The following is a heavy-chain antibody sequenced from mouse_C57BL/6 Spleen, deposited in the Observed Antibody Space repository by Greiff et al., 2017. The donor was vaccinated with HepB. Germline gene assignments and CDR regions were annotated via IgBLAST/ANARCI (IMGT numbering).Heavy chain of an antibody. D-gene: IGHD1-1*02. CDR1: GYTFTSYW. Sequence: QVQLQQPGAELVKPGASVKLSCKASGYTFTSYWMQWVKQRPGQGLEWIGVINPGSGGTNYNEKFKGKATLTADKSSSTAYIQLSSLTSEDSAVYFCARSRWAWFAYWGQGTLVTVSA. J-gene: IGHJ3*01. CDR3: ARSRWAWFAY. V-gene: IGHV1-54*01. CDR2: INPGSGGT.